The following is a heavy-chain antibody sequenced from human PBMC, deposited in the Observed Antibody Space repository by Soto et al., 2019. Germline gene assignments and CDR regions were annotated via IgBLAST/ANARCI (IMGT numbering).Heavy chain of an antibody. CDR3: ARELLTTIRFDP. Sequence: SETLSLTCTVSGGSISRGDYYWSWIRQPPGKGLEWIGYIYYSGNTYYNPSLKSRVTFSVDTSKNQFSLRLTSVTAADTAVYYCARELLTTIRFDPWGQGTLVTVSS. CDR2: IYYSGNT. J-gene: IGHJ5*02. CDR1: GGSISRGDYY. D-gene: IGHD4-4*01. V-gene: IGHV4-30-4*01.